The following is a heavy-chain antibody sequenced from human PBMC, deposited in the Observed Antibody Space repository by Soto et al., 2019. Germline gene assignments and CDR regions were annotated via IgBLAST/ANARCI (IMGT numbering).Heavy chain of an antibody. CDR3: ARDQVPAALLGWFDP. J-gene: IGHJ5*02. Sequence: GGSLRLSCAASEFTFSNYAMHWVRQAPGKGLQWLAVISYDGNNKYYADSVEGRFTISRDNSKNTVYLQMNSLRLEDTAVYYCARDQVPAALLGWFDPWGQGTLVTVSS. CDR2: ISYDGNNK. V-gene: IGHV3-30*03. D-gene: IGHD2-2*01. CDR1: EFTFSNYA.